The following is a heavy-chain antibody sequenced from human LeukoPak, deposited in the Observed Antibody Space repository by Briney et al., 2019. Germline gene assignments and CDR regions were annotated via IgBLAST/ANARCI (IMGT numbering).Heavy chain of an antibody. Sequence: ASVKVSCKASGYSFISFGINWVRQAPGQGLEWMGWISGSNGKTNSAQNVQGRVTMTTDTSTSTAYMELRSLRSDDTAVYYCARAPNSQSPTDYWGQGTLVTVSS. CDR2: ISGSNGKT. J-gene: IGHJ4*02. CDR3: ARAPNSQSPTDY. V-gene: IGHV1-18*01. CDR1: GYSFISFG. D-gene: IGHD1-1*01.